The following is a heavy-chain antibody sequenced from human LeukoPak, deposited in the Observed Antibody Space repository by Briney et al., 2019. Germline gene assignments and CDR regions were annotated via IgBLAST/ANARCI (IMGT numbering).Heavy chain of an antibody. Sequence: GGSLRLSCAASGFTFSSYGMHWVRQAPGKGLEWAAFIRYDGNKENYADSVKGRFTISRDNSKNTVYLQMDSLRTEDTAVYYCAKDDPFFDYWGQGTLVTVSS. CDR3: AKDDPFFDY. V-gene: IGHV3-30*02. CDR2: IRYDGNKE. CDR1: GFTFSSYG. J-gene: IGHJ4*02.